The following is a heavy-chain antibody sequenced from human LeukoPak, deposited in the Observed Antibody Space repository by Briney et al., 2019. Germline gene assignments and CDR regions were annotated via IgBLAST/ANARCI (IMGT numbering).Heavy chain of an antibody. J-gene: IGHJ4*02. CDR2: INRDGSRT. CDR1: GFTFNNYW. CDR3: ARDTSWLGFDY. D-gene: IGHD6-19*01. Sequence: GGSLRLSSADSGFTFNNYWMHWVRQAPGKGLVWVSRINRDGSRTSYADSVKGRFTISRDNAKNTLYLQMNSLRAEDTAVYYCARDTSWLGFDYWGQGILVTVSS. V-gene: IGHV3-74*01.